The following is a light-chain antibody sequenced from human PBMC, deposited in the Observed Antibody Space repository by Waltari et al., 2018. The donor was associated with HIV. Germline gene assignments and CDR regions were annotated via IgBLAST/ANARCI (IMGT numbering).Light chain of an antibody. CDR2: RDY. Sequence: QPLLTQPPSISGAPGQRVTISCSWNISSVGDIHWYQHLTGTAPRLLIFRDYERPSAVSDRFSGSRAGTSASLAVTGLQAEDEGDYYCQSNDHSEVGPGILFGGGTRLTV. CDR3: QSNDHSEVGPGIL. CDR1: ISSVGD. V-gene: IGLV1-40*01. J-gene: IGLJ2*01.